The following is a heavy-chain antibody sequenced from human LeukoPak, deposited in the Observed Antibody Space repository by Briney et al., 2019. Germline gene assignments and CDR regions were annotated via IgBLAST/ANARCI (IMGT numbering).Heavy chain of an antibody. V-gene: IGHV1-3*04. J-gene: IGHJ4*02. CDR3: ARVGYSGYDSRPVFNY. CDR1: GYAFTSYY. D-gene: IGHD5-12*01. Sequence: ASVKVSCKASGYAFTSYYMHWVRQAPGQRLEWMGWINTGNGNTKYSQKFQGRVTITGATSASTAYMELSSLRSEDTAVFYCARVGYSGYDSRPVFNYWGQGTLVTVSS. CDR2: INTGNGNT.